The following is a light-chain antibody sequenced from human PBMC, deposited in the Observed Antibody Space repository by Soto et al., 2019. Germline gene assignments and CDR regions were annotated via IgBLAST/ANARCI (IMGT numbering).Light chain of an antibody. V-gene: IGLV2-14*01. CDR2: EVT. CDR1: SSDVGAFNY. J-gene: IGLJ3*02. Sequence: QSARTQPASLSGSPGQSITISCTGSSSDVGAFNYVSWYQQHPGKDPKLMIYEVTNRPSGGSNRFSGSKSGNTASLTISGLQPEDEADYYCNSYASDSARVFGGGTKLTVL. CDR3: NSYASDSARV.